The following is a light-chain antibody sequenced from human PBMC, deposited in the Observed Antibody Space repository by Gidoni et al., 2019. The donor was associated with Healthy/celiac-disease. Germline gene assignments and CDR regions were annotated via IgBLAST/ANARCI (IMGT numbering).Light chain of an antibody. CDR3: QQYNSYLST. CDR1: QSISSW. J-gene: IGKJ3*01. CDR2: KAS. Sequence: DIQMTQSPSTLSASVGDRVTITCRASQSISSWLAWYQQKPGKAPKLLIYKASSLESGVPSRFSGSGSGTEVTLTISSMQTDDFATYYCQQYNSYLSTFGPGTKVDIK. V-gene: IGKV1-5*03.